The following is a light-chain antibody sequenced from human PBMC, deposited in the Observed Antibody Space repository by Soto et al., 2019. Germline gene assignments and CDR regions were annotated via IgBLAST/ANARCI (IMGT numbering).Light chain of an antibody. V-gene: IGLV2-23*01. Sequence: QSALTQPASVSGSPGQSITISCTGTSSDVGSYNLVSWYQQHPGKAPKLMIYEGSKRPTGVSNRFSGSKSGNTASLTISGLQAEDEADYYCCSYAGSSTLVFGTGTNVPVL. J-gene: IGLJ1*01. CDR1: SSDVGSYNL. CDR2: EGS. CDR3: CSYAGSSTLV.